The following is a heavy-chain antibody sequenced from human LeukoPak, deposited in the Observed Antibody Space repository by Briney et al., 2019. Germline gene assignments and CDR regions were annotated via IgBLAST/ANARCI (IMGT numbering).Heavy chain of an antibody. CDR1: GGSISSYY. V-gene: IGHV4-59*01. CDR2: IYYSGST. Sequence: SETLSLTCTVSGGSISSYYWSWIRQPPGKGLEWIGYIYYSGSTNYNPSLKSRVTISVDTSKNQFSLKLSSVTAADTAVYYCARRLLWFGEAGWFDPWGQGTLVTVPS. D-gene: IGHD3-10*01. J-gene: IGHJ5*02. CDR3: ARRLLWFGEAGWFDP.